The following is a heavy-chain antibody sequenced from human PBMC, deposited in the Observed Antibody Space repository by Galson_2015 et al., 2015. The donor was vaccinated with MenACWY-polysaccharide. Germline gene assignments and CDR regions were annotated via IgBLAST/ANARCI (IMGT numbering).Heavy chain of an antibody. CDR3: TRGHFRTVGATSWFHP. V-gene: IGHV4-61*02. J-gene: IGHJ5*01. CDR1: GGSITSGSYY. CDR2: IYSSGST. D-gene: IGHD1-26*01. Sequence: LTCTVSGGSITSGSYYWSWIRQPAGKGLEWIGRIYSSGSTNYNPSLKSRVTISIDTSKNQVSLRLSSVTAADTAVYYCTRGHFRTVGATSWFHPWGQGTLVT.